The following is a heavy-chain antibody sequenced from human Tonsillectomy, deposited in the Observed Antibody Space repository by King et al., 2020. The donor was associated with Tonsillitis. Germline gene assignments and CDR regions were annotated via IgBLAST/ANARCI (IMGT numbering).Heavy chain of an antibody. CDR3: AREHYYFWMGSNYLGYYGMDV. CDR2: ISTSSTYI. D-gene: IGHD3-3*01. Sequence: QLVQSGGGLVKPGGSLRLSCAASGFTFSSYSMNWVRQAPGKGLEWVSSISTSSTYIYYADSVKGRFTISRDNAKNSLYLQMNSLSAEDTAVYYCAREHYYFWMGSNYLGYYGMDVWGQGTTVTVSS. V-gene: IGHV3-21*01. J-gene: IGHJ6*02. CDR1: GFTFSSYS.